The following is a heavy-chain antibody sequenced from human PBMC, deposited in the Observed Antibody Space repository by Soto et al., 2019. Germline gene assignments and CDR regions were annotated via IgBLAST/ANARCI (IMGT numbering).Heavy chain of an antibody. Sequence: ASVKVSCKASGYTFTSYYMHWVRQAPGQGLEWMGTINPSGGSTSYAQRFQGRVTMTRDTSTSTVYMELSSLRSEDTAVYYCARVVVVAATRSGFEYWGQGTMVTLSS. D-gene: IGHD2-15*01. V-gene: IGHV1-46*01. CDR1: GYTFTSYY. CDR2: INPSGGST. CDR3: ARVVVVAATRSGFEY. J-gene: IGHJ4*02.